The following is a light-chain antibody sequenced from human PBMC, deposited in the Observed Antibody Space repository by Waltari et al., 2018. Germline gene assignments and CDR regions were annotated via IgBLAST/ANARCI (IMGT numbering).Light chain of an antibody. CDR2: DVT. Sequence: QSALTQPASVSGSPGQSITISCTGTSSDVGGYNFISWHQQHPGQAPKLMIYDVTNRPSGVSDRCSGSKSGNSASLTISGLQAEDEADYYCSSYTSSNTVVFGGGTKLTVL. V-gene: IGLV2-14*03. CDR3: SSYTSSNTVV. J-gene: IGLJ2*01. CDR1: SSDVGGYNF.